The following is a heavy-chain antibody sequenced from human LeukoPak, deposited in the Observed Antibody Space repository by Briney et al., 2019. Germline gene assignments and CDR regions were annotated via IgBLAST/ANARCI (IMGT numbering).Heavy chain of an antibody. D-gene: IGHD1-26*01. V-gene: IGHV4-34*01. CDR2: INHSGST. CDR3: ARFHDCYSGSYSNPRAYFDY. CDR1: GGSFSGYY. J-gene: IGHJ4*02. Sequence: PSETLSLTCAVYGGSFSGYYWSWIRQPPGKGLEWIGEINHSGSTNYNPSLKSRVTISVDTSKNQFSLKLSSVTAADTAVYYCARFHDCYSGSYSNPRAYFDYWGQGTLVTVSS.